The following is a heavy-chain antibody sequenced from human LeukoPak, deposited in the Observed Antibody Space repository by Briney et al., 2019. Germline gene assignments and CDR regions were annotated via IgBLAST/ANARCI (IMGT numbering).Heavy chain of an antibody. CDR1: GFTFSSYE. J-gene: IGHJ4*02. CDR3: ARSAPRDY. V-gene: IGHV3-48*03. CDR2: ISSSGSTM. Sequence: GGPLRLSCAASGFTFSSYEMNWVRQAPGKGLEWVSCISSSGSTMYYADSVKGRFTISRDNAKHSLYLQMNSLRAEDTAVYYCARSAPRDYWGQGTLVTVSS.